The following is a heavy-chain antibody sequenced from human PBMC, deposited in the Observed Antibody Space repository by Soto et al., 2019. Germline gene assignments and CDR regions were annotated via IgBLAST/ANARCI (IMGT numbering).Heavy chain of an antibody. J-gene: IGHJ4*02. V-gene: IGHV1-8*01. D-gene: IGHD3-10*01. CDR3: ARGPGDLGYFDY. Sequence: GASVKVSCKATGYSSTNYDINWVRQAPGQGLEWMGWMNPYNGNTGYAQTFQGRVTMTRNTSIGTAYMELSNVRSNDTAVYYCARGPGDLGYFDYWGQGALVTVSS. CDR1: GYSSTNYD. CDR2: MNPYNGNT.